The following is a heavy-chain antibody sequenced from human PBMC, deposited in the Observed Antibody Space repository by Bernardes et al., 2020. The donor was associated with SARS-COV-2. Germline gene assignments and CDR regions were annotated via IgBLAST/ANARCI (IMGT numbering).Heavy chain of an antibody. J-gene: IGHJ4*02. CDR1: GFTFSSYG. CDR2: IRYDGTSA. D-gene: IGHD1-20*01. CDR3: AKELNWNHFDY. Sequence: GGSLRLSCAASGFTFSSYGMLWVRQAPGKGLEWVAFIRYDGTSAYYADSVKGRFTISRDNSKNTLYLQMNSLRAEDTAVYYCAKELNWNHFDYWGQGSLVTVSS. V-gene: IGHV3-30*02.